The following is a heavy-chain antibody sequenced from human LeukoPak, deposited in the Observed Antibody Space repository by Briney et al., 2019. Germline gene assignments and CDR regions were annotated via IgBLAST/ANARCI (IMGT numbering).Heavy chain of an antibody. V-gene: IGHV3-30*02. CDR3: AKSETDCSTTTCYSVYYYLYYIDV. CDR1: GFTFSNYG. Sequence: PGGSLRLSCATSGFTFSNYGMHWVRQAPGKGLEWVAFMRFDGSVKYYADSVMGRFAISRDNSKNTLYLQMNSLRSEDTAVYYCAKSETDCSTTTCYSVYYYLYYIDVWGEGTSVTVSS. CDR2: MRFDGSVK. J-gene: IGHJ6*03. D-gene: IGHD2-2*01.